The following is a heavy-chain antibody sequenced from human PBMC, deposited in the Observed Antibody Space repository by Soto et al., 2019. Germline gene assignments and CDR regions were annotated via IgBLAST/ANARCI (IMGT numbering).Heavy chain of an antibody. V-gene: IGHV1-69*06. D-gene: IGHD4-17*01. CDR1: GGTFSSYA. CDR2: IIPIFGTA. CDR3: ARVVDYGGKGWYYYYGMDV. Sequence: SVKVSFKASGGTFSSYAISWLRQAPGQGLEWMGGIIPIFGTANYAQKFQGRVTITADKSTSTAYMELSSLRSEDTAVYYCARVVDYGGKGWYYYYGMDVWGQGTTVTVSS. J-gene: IGHJ6*02.